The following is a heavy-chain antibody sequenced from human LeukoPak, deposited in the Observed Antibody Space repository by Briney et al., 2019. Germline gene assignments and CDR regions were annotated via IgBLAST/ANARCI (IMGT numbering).Heavy chain of an antibody. CDR3: AREIGTSHAGLAWFER. CDR2: VSYDGTNK. D-gene: IGHD3-9*01. CDR1: GFTFGIYG. J-gene: IGHJ3*01. V-gene: IGHV3-30*03. Sequence: GGSLRLSCEASGFTFGIYGMHWVRQAPGKGLEWVAVVSYDGTNKLYADSVKGRFTISRDSSKNTLYLQMNSLGVEDTAVYYCAREIGTSHAGLAWFERWGQGTMVTVSS.